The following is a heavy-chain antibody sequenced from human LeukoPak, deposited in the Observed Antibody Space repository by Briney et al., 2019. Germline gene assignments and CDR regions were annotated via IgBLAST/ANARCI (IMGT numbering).Heavy chain of an antibody. D-gene: IGHD3-22*01. CDR1: GFTFSSYA. CDR2: ISYDGSNK. CDR3: AKDLSLYYYDSSGYFSFDY. V-gene: IGHV3-30-3*01. Sequence: PGRSLRLSCAASGFTFSSYAMHWVRQAPGKGLEWAAVISYDGSNKYYADSVKGRFTISRDNSKNTLYLQMNSLGAEDTAVYYCAKDLSLYYYDSSGYFSFDYWGQGTLVTVSS. J-gene: IGHJ4*02.